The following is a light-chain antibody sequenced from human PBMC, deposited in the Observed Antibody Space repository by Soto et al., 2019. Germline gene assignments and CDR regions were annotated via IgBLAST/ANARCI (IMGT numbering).Light chain of an antibody. CDR3: QHYHDLPYT. CDR1: QDIRNY. CDR2: DAS. V-gene: IGKV1-33*01. Sequence: DIQMTQSPSSLSASVGDRVTITGQASQDIRNYLSWYQHKTGEAPRLLIYDASNLETGVPSRFSGSGSGTDFIFTITGLHPEDIATYFCQHYHDLPYTFGQGTKLEIK. J-gene: IGKJ2*01.